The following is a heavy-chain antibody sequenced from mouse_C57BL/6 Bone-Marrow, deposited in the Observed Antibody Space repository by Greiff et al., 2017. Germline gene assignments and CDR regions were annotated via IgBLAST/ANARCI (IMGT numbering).Heavy chain of an antibody. CDR1: GYTFTSYD. CDR3: ARDYGSSYWYFDV. CDR2: IYPRDGST. J-gene: IGHJ1*03. V-gene: IGHV1-85*01. Sequence: VQLQESGPELVKPGASVQLSCKASGYTFTSYDINWVKQRPGQGLAWIGWIYPRDGSTKYNEKFKGKATLTVDTSSSTAYMELHSLTSEDSAVYFCARDYGSSYWYFDVWGTGTTVTVSS. D-gene: IGHD1-1*01.